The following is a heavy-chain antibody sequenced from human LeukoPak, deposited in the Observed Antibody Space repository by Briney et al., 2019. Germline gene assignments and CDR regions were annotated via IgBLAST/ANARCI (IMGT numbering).Heavy chain of an antibody. CDR2: IYSGGST. Sequence: GGSLRLSCAASGFTVSSNYMSWVRQAPGKGLEWVSVIYSGGSTYYADSVKGRFTISRDNSKNTLYLQMNSLRAEDTAVYYCARVGYYDSSGSYYFDYWGQGTLVTVSS. CDR3: ARVGYYDSSGSYYFDY. CDR1: GFTVSSNY. V-gene: IGHV3-53*01. J-gene: IGHJ4*02. D-gene: IGHD3-22*01.